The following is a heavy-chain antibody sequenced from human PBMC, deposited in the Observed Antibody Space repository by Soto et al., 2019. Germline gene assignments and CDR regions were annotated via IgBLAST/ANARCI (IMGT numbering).Heavy chain of an antibody. CDR1: GYTFSTYA. CDR2: INGGTGQT. D-gene: IGHD1-1*01. J-gene: IGHJ6*02. CDR3: ARGKGMEENYYYYGLDI. Sequence: ASVKVSCKASGYTFSTYAMHWVRKAPGQSLEWMGWINGGTGQTRYSQRFQDRVTITRDTPASTANMELTSLTSEDTAVYYCARGKGMEENYYYYGLDIWGQGTTVTVSS. V-gene: IGHV1-3*01.